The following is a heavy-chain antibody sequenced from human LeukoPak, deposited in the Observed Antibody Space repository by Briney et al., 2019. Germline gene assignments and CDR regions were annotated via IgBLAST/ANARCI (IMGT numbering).Heavy chain of an antibody. D-gene: IGHD3-3*01. Sequence: GGSLRLSCAASGFTFSSYGMHWVRQAPGKGLEWVAVISYDGSNKYYADSVKGRFTISRDNSKNTLYLQMNSLRAEDTAVYYCAKSDDVDYWGQGTLVTVSS. CDR2: ISYDGSNK. V-gene: IGHV3-30*18. CDR1: GFTFSSYG. J-gene: IGHJ4*02. CDR3: AKSDDVDY.